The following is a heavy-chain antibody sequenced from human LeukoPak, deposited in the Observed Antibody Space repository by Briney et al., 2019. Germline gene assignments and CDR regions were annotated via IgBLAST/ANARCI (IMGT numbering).Heavy chain of an antibody. CDR2: ISSSSSYI. CDR3: ARSEGLWGPSGYAFDI. CDR1: GFTFSSYS. D-gene: IGHD5-18*01. J-gene: IGHJ3*02. V-gene: IGHV3-21*01. Sequence: GGSLRLSCAASGFTFSSYSMNWVRQAPGKGLEWVSSISSSSSYIYYADSVKGRFTISRDNAKNSLYLQMNSLRAEDTAVYYCARSEGLWGPSGYAFDIWGQGTMVTVSS.